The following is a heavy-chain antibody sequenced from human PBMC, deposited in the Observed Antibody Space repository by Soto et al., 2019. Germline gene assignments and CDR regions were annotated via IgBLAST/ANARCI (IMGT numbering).Heavy chain of an antibody. V-gene: IGHV3-74*01. J-gene: IGHJ6*02. Sequence: GGSLRLSCAASGFTFSSYWMHWVRQAPGKGLVWVSRIYTDGSRTNYADSVKGRFTISRDNAKNTLYLQINSLRAEDTAVYYCARGLMHLYGMDVWGQGTTVTVS. CDR2: IYTDGSRT. CDR1: GFTFSSYW. CDR3: ARGLMHLYGMDV. D-gene: IGHD3-16*01.